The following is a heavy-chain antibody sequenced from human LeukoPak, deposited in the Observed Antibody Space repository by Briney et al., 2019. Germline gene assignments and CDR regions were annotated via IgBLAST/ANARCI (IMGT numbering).Heavy chain of an antibody. V-gene: IGHV3-21*01. CDR3: ARDNGDYAFDY. J-gene: IGHJ4*02. CDR2: ISSGSKNR. D-gene: IGHD4-17*01. CDR1: GFTFSSYS. Sequence: GGSLRLSCAASGFTFSSYSMNWVRQAPGKGLEWVSSISSGSKNRYYADSVKGRFTISRDNAKNSLYLQMNSLRAEDTAVYYCARDNGDYAFDYWGQGTLVTVSS.